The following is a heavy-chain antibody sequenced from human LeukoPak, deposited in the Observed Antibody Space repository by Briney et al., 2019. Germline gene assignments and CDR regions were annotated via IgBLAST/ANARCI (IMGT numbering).Heavy chain of an antibody. Sequence: GGSLRLSCAASGFTFDDYGRSWVRQAPGKGREWVSFIGGSGGSTYYAHSVKGRFTISRDNSKNTLYLQMSSMRAEDTAVYYCAKKKRELRGFDYWGQGTLVTVSS. J-gene: IGHJ4*02. D-gene: IGHD1-7*01. CDR2: IGGSGGST. V-gene: IGHV3-23*01. CDR1: GFTFDDYG. CDR3: AKKKRELRGFDY.